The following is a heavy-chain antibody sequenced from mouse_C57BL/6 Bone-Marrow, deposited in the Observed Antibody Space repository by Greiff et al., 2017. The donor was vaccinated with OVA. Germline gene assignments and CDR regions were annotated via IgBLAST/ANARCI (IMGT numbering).Heavy chain of an antibody. D-gene: IGHD2-3*01. CDR1: GFTFSSYA. V-gene: IGHV5-9-1*02. J-gene: IGHJ4*01. CDR3: TRDGYYAMDY. Sequence: EVQGVESGEGLVKPGGSLKLSCAASGFTFSSYAMSWVRQTPEKRLAWVAYISSGGDYIYYADTVKGRFTISRDNARNTLYLQMSSLKSEDTAMYDCTRDGYYAMDYWGQGTAVTVSS. CDR2: ISSGGDYI.